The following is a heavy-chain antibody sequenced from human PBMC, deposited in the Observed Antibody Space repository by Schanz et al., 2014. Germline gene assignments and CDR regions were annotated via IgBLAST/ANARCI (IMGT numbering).Heavy chain of an antibody. CDR2: ISGRDGST. CDR3: AKAADWPVTRFDP. D-gene: IGHD3-9*01. V-gene: IGHV3-23*01. Sequence: EVQLLESGGGLVQPGGSLRLSCAASGFTFSSYAMTWVRQAPGMGLEWVSAISGRDGSTYYADSVRGRFTISRDNSKNTLYLQMNSLRAEDTAVYYCAKAADWPVTRFDPWGQGTLXTVSS. CDR1: GFTFSSYA. J-gene: IGHJ5*02.